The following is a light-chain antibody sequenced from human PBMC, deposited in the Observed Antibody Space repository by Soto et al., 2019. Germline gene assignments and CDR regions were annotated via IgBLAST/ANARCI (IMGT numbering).Light chain of an antibody. CDR3: AAWDDSPNGVV. Sequence: QSALTQPPSASGTPGQRVTISCSGSSSNIGSNTVNWYQQLPGTAPKLLIYSNNQRPSGVPDRFSGSKSGTSASLAISGLQSEDEADYYCAAWDDSPNGVVFGGGTKVTVL. J-gene: IGLJ2*01. CDR2: SNN. V-gene: IGLV1-44*01. CDR1: SSNIGSNT.